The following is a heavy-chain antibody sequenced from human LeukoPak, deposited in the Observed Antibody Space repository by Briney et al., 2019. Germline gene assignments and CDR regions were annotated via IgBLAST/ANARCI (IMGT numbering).Heavy chain of an antibody. J-gene: IGHJ4*02. CDR1: GGSISSYY. CDR3: ARQKKYYDYVWGSYRPGAGAFDY. V-gene: IGHV4-59*08. Sequence: SETLSLTCTVSGGSISSYYWSWIRQPPGKGLERIGYIYYSGSTNYNPSLKSRATISVDTSKNQFSLKLSSVTAADTAVYYCARQKKYYDYVWGSYRPGAGAFDYWGQGTLVTVSS. CDR2: IYYSGST. D-gene: IGHD3-16*02.